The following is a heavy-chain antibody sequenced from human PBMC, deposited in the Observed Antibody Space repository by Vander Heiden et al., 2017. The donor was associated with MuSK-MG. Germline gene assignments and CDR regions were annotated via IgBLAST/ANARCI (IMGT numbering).Heavy chain of an antibody. Sequence: EVQLVESGGGVVRPGGSLRLSCAASGFTFHESGMSWARQAPGKGLEWVSGISWNGDSTGYADSVKGRFTISRDNAKKSLYLQMNSLRAEDTALYHCARGKGYCSGGSCYLDYWGQGTLVTVSS. CDR1: GFTFHESG. D-gene: IGHD2-15*01. V-gene: IGHV3-20*01. CDR3: ARGKGYCSGGSCYLDY. J-gene: IGHJ4*02. CDR2: ISWNGDST.